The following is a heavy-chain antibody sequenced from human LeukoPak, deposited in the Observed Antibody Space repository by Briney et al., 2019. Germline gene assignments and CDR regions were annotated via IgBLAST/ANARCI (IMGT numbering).Heavy chain of an antibody. CDR2: IRYDGSNK. D-gene: IGHD3-10*01. J-gene: IGHJ3*02. V-gene: IGHV3-30*02. Sequence: PGGSLRLSCAASGFTFSSYGMHWVRQAPGKGLEWVAFIRYDGSNKYYADSVKGRFTISRDNSKNTLYLQMNSLRAEDTAVYYCAKDHRGEAGAFDIWGQGTMVTVSS. CDR3: AKDHRGEAGAFDI. CDR1: GFTFSSYG.